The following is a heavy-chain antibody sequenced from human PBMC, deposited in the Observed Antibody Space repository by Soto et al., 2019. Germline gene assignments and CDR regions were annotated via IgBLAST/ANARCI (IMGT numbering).Heavy chain of an antibody. V-gene: IGHV3-23*01. D-gene: IGHD5-18*01. J-gene: IGHJ4*02. CDR1: GFTFSSYA. CDR3: ARKRPWIQLWLDRYYFDY. Sequence: PGGSLRLSCAASGFTFSSYAMSWVRQAPGKGLEWVSAISGSGGSTYYADSVKGRFTISRDNSKNTLYLQMNSLRAEDTAVYYCARKRPWIQLWLDRYYFDYWGQGTLVTVSS. CDR2: ISGSGGST.